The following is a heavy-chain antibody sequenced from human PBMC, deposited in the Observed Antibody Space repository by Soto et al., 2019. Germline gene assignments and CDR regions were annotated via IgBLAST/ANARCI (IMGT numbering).Heavy chain of an antibody. CDR1: GYTFTGYY. CDR3: ARASSPTYYYDSSGDAGGYFEH. D-gene: IGHD3-22*01. V-gene: IGHV1-2*02. CDR2: ITPNSGGT. J-gene: IGHJ1*01. Sequence: QVQLVQSGAEVKKPGASVKVSCKASGYTFTGYYMHWVRQAPGQGLEWMGWITPNSGGTNYAQKFQGRVTMTRDTSTSTAYMELSRLRSDDTAVYYWARASSPTYYYDSSGDAGGYFEHWGQGTLVTVSS.